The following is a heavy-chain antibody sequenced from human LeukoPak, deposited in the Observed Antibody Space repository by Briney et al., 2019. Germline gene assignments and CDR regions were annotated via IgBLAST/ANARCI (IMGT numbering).Heavy chain of an antibody. D-gene: IGHD5-24*01. V-gene: IGHV1-18*01. J-gene: IGHJ4*02. Sequence: ASVKVSCKSSGYTFTSYDINWVRRAPGQGLEWMGWISAYNRNTNYAQKFQGRVTMTTDTSTSTAYMELRSLTSDDTAVYLCARGDVYFDYWGQGTLVTVSS. CDR3: ARGDVYFDY. CDR1: GYTFTSYD. CDR2: ISAYNRNT.